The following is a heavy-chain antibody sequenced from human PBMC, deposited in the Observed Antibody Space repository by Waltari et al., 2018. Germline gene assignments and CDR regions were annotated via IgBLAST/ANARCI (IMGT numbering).Heavy chain of an antibody. CDR2: NWYDGSKE. CDR1: GFTFSNYG. V-gene: IGHV3-33*08. J-gene: IGHJ4*02. D-gene: IGHD2-15*01. Sequence: QVQLVESGGGVVQPGRSLRHSCAASGFTFSNYGMHCVRQAPGKGLEGVAVNWYDGSKEYYADSVKGRFTISRDNSKNTLYLQMNSLRAEDTAVYYCARAGFVCSGGSCYGDYWGQGTLVTVSS. CDR3: ARAGFVCSGGSCYGDY.